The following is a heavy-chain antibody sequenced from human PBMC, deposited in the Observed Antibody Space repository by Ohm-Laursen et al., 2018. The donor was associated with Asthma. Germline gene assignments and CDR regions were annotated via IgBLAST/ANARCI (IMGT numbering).Heavy chain of an antibody. J-gene: IGHJ4*02. Sequence: SLRLSCAASGFTFSSYAMHWVRQAPGKGLEWVAVISYDGSNKYYADSVKGRFTISRDNSKNTLYLQMNSLRAEDTAVYYCARDYSTPYYDILTGYSLPDYWGQGTLVTVSS. D-gene: IGHD3-9*01. CDR1: GFTFSSYA. V-gene: IGHV3-30-3*01. CDR3: ARDYSTPYYDILTGYSLPDY. CDR2: ISYDGSNK.